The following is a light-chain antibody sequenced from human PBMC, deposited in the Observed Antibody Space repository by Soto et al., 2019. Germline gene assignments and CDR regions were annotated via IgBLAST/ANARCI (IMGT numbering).Light chain of an antibody. CDR3: QSYDSSLSGSYV. J-gene: IGLJ1*01. CDR1: SSNIGAGYD. CDR2: SNN. Sequence: QSVLTQPPSVSGAPGQRVTISCTGSSSNIGAGYDVHWYQRLPGTAPKVLIYSNNKRPSGVPDRFSGSKSGTSASLAITGLQAEDEADYYCQSYDSSLSGSYVFGTGTKVTVL. V-gene: IGLV1-40*01.